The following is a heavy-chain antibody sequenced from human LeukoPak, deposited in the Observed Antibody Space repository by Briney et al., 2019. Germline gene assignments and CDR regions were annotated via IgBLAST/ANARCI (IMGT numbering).Heavy chain of an antibody. CDR2: ISSSSSYI. Sequence: PGGSLRLSCAASGFIFSSYSMNWVRQAPGKGLEWVSSISSSSSYIYYADSVKGRFTISRDNAKNSLYLQMNSLRAEDTAVYYCARYESGIAVAGTLDYWGQGTLVTVSS. CDR3: ARYESGIAVAGTLDY. CDR1: GFIFSSYS. D-gene: IGHD6-19*01. V-gene: IGHV3-21*01. J-gene: IGHJ4*02.